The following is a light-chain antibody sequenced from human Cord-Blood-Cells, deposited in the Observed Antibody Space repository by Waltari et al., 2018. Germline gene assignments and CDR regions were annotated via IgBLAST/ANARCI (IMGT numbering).Light chain of an antibody. CDR2: DAP. J-gene: IGKJ1*01. Sequence: EIVLTQSPATLSLSPDERATLSCRPGQTVSSYLAWYQQKPGQALRLLIKDAPNRAPGIPASISGRGTETDFTLTISSLEPEDLEVYYCQQRSNWPQTFGQGTKVEIK. V-gene: IGKV3-11*01. CDR1: QTVSSY. CDR3: QQRSNWPQT.